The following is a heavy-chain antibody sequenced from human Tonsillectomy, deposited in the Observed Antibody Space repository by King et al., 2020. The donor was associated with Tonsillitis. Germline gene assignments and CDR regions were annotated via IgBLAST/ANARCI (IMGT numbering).Heavy chain of an antibody. J-gene: IGHJ6*02. CDR3: ARGPQNRGTYRYDSSYHGMDA. Sequence: QLVQSGAEVKKPGASVKVSCKASGYTFTSNYMHWVRQAPGQGLEWMGIIKTSGGSTTYARKFQGRVTMTRDTSTSTVCMELSSLRYEVTAVYYCARGPQNRGTYRYDSSYHGMDAWGQGTTASASS. D-gene: IGHD3-16*02. CDR2: IKTSGGST. V-gene: IGHV1-46*01. CDR1: GYTFTSNY.